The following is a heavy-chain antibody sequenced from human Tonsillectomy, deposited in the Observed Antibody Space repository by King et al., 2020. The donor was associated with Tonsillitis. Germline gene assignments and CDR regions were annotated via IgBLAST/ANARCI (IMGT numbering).Heavy chain of an antibody. J-gene: IGHJ1*01. D-gene: IGHD3-16*01. Sequence: QVTLKESGPVLVKPTETLTLTCTVPDISLRYFRVGVSWIRQPPGKALEWLAHIFSNDEKTFSASLRSRLSISQDTSKSQVVLTMTNMDPVDTATYYCARIILREMAVGGEEYFHHWGQGTLVTVSS. CDR1: DISLRYFRVG. CDR2: IFSNDEK. V-gene: IGHV2-26*01. CDR3: ARIILREMAVGGEEYFHH.